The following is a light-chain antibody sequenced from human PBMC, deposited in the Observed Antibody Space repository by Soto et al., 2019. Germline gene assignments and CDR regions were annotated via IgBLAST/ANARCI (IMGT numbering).Light chain of an antibody. CDR1: SSNIGAGYD. Sequence: QPVLTQPPSVSGAPGQRVTISCTGSSSNIGAGYDVHWYQQLPGTAPKLLIHGNSNRPSGVPDRFSGSKSGTSASLAITGLQAEDEAYYYCQSYDSSLSGSVVFGGGTKLTVL. CDR2: GNS. J-gene: IGLJ2*01. V-gene: IGLV1-40*01. CDR3: QSYDSSLSGSVV.